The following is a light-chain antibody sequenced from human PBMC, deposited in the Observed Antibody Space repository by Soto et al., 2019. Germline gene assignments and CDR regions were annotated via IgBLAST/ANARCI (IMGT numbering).Light chain of an antibody. J-gene: IGLJ2*01. CDR3: AAWDDSLNVV. V-gene: IGLV1-47*01. Sequence: QSVLTQPPSASGTPGQRVTISCSGSSSNIGSNYVYWYQQLPGTAPKLLIYRNNQRPLGVPDRFSGSKFGTSASLAISGLRSEDEAEYYCAAWDDSLNVVFGGGTKLTVL. CDR2: RNN. CDR1: SSNIGSNY.